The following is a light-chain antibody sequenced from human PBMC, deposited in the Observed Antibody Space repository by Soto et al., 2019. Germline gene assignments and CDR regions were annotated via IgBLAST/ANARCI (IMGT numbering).Light chain of an antibody. Sequence: EMVLTQSPGTLSLSPGEGATLSCRASQSVSSSYLAWYQQKPGQAPRLLIYDASSRATGIPDRFSGSGSGTDFTLTISRLEPEDFAVYYCQQYGSSPWTFGQGTKVDIK. J-gene: IGKJ1*01. V-gene: IGKV3-20*01. CDR2: DAS. CDR1: QSVSSSY. CDR3: QQYGSSPWT.